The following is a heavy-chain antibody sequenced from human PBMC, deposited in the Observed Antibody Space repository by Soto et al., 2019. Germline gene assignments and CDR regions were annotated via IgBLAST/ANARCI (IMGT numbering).Heavy chain of an antibody. CDR2: ISGSGTAI. V-gene: IGHV3-11*01. J-gene: IGHJ4*02. Sequence: QVQLVESGGGLVKPGGSLRLSCAASGFIFSDYYMSWIRQAPGKGLEWISYISGSGTAIYYADSVKGRFTISRDNAKNSVYLQMNSLRAEDTAVYYCARGGIASRIDYWGQGTLVTVSS. D-gene: IGHD6-6*01. CDR1: GFIFSDYY. CDR3: ARGGIASRIDY.